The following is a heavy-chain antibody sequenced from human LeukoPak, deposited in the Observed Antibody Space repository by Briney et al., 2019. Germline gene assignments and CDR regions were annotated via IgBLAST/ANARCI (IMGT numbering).Heavy chain of an antibody. CDR3: ARVLGLVDTAMGDAFDI. CDR1: GYTLTSYD. V-gene: IGHV1-8*01. CDR2: MNPNSGNT. J-gene: IGHJ3*02. Sequence: ASVKVSCKASGYTLTSYDINWVRQATRQGLEWMGWMNPNSGNTGYAQKFQGRVTMTRNTSISTAYMELSSLRSEDTAVYYCARVLGLVDTAMGDAFDIWGQGTMVTVSS. D-gene: IGHD5-18*01.